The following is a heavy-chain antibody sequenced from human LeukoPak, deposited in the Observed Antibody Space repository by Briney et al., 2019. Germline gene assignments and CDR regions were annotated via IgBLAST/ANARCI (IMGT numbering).Heavy chain of an antibody. CDR3: TIGGASGSLAH. J-gene: IGHJ4*02. CDR2: TYTNGGT. V-gene: IGHV4-4*07. D-gene: IGHD2-15*01. CDR1: RASISDNY. Sequence: PSETLSLTCTVSRASISDNYWSWSRQPAGKALEWIGRTYTNGGTNYNPSLKSRASVSVDTSRSEFYLSLRYVTAADTAVYYCTIGGASGSLAHWGPGTLVTVSS.